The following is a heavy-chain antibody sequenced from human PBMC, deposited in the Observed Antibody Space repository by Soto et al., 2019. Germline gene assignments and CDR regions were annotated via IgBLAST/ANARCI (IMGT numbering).Heavy chain of an antibody. V-gene: IGHV5-51*01. CDR3: TRGGVATRTFDY. D-gene: IGHD3-3*01. CDR2: IFPDDSDT. J-gene: IGHJ4*02. CDR1: GYSITSYW. Sequence: GESLKISCKASGYSITSYWIAWVRQMPGQGLEWMGIIFPDDSDTRYGPSFQGQVTISADKSISTAYVQWSSLKASDTAMYYCTRGGVATRTFDYWGQGTLVTVSS.